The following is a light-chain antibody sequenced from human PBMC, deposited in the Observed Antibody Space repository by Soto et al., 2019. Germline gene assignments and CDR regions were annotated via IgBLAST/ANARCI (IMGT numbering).Light chain of an antibody. CDR3: QQCYTTPGS. CDR1: QSINAF. Sequence: DIQMTQSPSSLSASVGDRVTITCRASQSINAFLNWYQQKPGKAPKLLIYAASSLEGGVPSRFSGSGSGTDFTLTISSLQPEDFATYYCQQCYTTPGSFGQGTRVEI. V-gene: IGKV1-39*01. J-gene: IGKJ1*01. CDR2: AAS.